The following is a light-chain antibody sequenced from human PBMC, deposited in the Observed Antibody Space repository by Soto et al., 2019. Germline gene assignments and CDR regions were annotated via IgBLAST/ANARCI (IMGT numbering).Light chain of an antibody. CDR2: DVT. CDR1: SYNF. V-gene: IGLV2-11*01. CDR3: SSLLPSEILL. Sequence: QSVLTQPRSVSGSLGHSVTISCSGTSYNFVSWYQYPPGKAPRLIIYDVTKRPSGVPDRFSASKSGSVASLTISGLQEDDEADYYCSSLLPSEILLFGGGTKLTVL. J-gene: IGLJ2*01.